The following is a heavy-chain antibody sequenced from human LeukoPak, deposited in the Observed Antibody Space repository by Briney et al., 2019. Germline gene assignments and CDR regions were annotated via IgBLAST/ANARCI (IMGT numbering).Heavy chain of an antibody. CDR3: ATDQRYAFDY. J-gene: IGHJ4*02. CDR2: IRTTAEGAKYA. Sequence: GGSLRLSCAPSGFSFTDYPMNWVRQAPGKGLEWISNIRTTAEGAKYAYYAASVKGRVTISRDDGKNTLYLHMNSLRDDDTAVYYCATDQRYAFDYWGQGILVTVSS. V-gene: IGHV3-48*02. D-gene: IGHD3-9*01. CDR1: GFSFTDYP.